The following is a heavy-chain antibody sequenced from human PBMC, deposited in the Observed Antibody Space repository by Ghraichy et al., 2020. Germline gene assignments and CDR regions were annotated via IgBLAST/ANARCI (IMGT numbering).Heavy chain of an antibody. V-gene: IGHV3-21*01. D-gene: IGHD2-2*01. CDR1: GFTFSSYS. CDR3: AREGLVVPAALANTYYYYGMDV. Sequence: GGSLRLSCAASGFTFSSYSMNWVRQAPRKGLEWVSSISSSSSYIYYADSVKGRFTISRDNAKNSLYLQMNSLRAEDTAVYYCAREGLVVPAALANTYYYYGMDVWGQGTTVTVSS. J-gene: IGHJ6*02. CDR2: ISSSSSYI.